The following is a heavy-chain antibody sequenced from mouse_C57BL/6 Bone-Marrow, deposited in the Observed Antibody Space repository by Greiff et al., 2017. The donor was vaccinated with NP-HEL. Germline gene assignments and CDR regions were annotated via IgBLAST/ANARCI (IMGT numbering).Heavy chain of an antibody. CDR3: ARYYYGSSFFAY. D-gene: IGHD1-1*01. CDR2: ISNGGGRP. Sequence: DVMLVESGGGLVQPGGSLKLSCAASGFTFRDYYMYWVRQTPEKRLEWVAYISNGGGRPYYPDTVKGRFTISRDNAKNTLYLQMSRLKSEDTAMYYCARYYYGSSFFAYWGQGTLVTVSA. V-gene: IGHV5-12*01. J-gene: IGHJ3*01. CDR1: GFTFRDYY.